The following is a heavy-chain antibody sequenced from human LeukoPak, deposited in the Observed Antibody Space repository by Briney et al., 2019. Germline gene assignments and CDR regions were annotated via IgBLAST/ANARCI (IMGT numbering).Heavy chain of an antibody. CDR1: SGSISSSY. CDR3: ARRGVETAAITEDTWFDP. Sequence: SETLSLTCTVSSGSISSSYWGWIRQPPGKGLEWIGYISYSGGTNYNPSFKSRATILVNTSKKHFSMKLGSVTAADTAVYYCARRGVETAAITEDTWFDPWGQGALVTVSS. V-gene: IGHV4-59*01. J-gene: IGHJ5*02. D-gene: IGHD5-24*01. CDR2: ISYSGGT.